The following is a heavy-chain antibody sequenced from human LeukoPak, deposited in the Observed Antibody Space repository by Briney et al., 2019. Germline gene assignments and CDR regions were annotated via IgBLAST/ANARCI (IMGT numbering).Heavy chain of an antibody. CDR1: GETCRDNF. V-gene: IGHV4-34*01. J-gene: IGHJ4*02. Sequence: SETLSLTCAVYGETCRDNFWNWIRQPPGKGLEWIGEINHSGSSNYNPSLKSRVTISVDTSKNQFSLTLKSVTAADTAVYFCARGHRGVLYYFDIWSRGGLATISS. CDR3: ARGHRGVLYYFDI. D-gene: IGHD2-8*02. CDR2: INHSGSS.